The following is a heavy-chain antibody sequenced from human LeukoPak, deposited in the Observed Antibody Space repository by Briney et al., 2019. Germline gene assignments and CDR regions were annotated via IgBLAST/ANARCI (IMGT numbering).Heavy chain of an antibody. CDR1: GGSFSGYY. J-gene: IGHJ6*03. Sequence: SETLSLTCAVYGGSFSGYYWSWIRQPPGKGLEWIGEINHSGSTNYNPSLKSRVTISVDTSKNQFSLKLSSVTAADTAVYYCARGGAPQLVRPPNYYYYYYMDVWGKGTTVTVSS. CDR3: ARGGAPQLVRPPNYYYYYYMDV. V-gene: IGHV4-34*01. D-gene: IGHD6-6*01. CDR2: INHSGST.